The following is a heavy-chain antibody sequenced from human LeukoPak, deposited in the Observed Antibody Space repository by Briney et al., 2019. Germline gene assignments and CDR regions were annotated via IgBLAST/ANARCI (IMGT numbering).Heavy chain of an antibody. CDR1: GFTFSGYE. V-gene: IGHV3-48*03. CDR3: ASLVGATSFDC. D-gene: IGHD1-26*01. J-gene: IGHJ4*02. CDR2: ISFSGSSI. Sequence: GGSLRLSCAASGFTFSGYEMNWVRQAPGKRLEWLSHISFSGSSIYYADSVKGRFTISRDNAKNSLYLQMNSLRAEDTAVYYCASLVGATSFDCWGQGTLVTVSS.